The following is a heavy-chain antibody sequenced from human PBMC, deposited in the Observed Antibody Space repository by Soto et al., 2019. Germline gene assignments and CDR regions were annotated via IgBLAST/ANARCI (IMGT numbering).Heavy chain of an antibody. Sequence: GGSLRLSCAASGFTFSSYGMHWVRQAPGKGLEWVAVIWYDGSNKYYADSVKGRFTISRDNSKNTLYLQMNSLRAEDTAVYYCARDVISSSSWFRAPYYYGMDVWGQGTTVTVSS. CDR2: IWYDGSNK. V-gene: IGHV3-33*01. J-gene: IGHJ6*02. CDR1: GFTFSSYG. CDR3: ARDVISSSSWFRAPYYYGMDV. D-gene: IGHD6-13*01.